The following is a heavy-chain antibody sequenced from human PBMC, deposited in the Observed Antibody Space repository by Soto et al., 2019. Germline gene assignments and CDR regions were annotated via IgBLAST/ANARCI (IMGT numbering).Heavy chain of an antibody. D-gene: IGHD1-7*01. Sequence: GGSLRLSCAASGFTFSDYYMNWIRQAPGKGLEWVSCISSSGTPIYYADSVKGRFTISRDNAKNSLYLQMNSLRAEDTAVYYCAVVGGNFYWYFDLWGHGTLVTVSS. V-gene: IGHV3-11*01. J-gene: IGHJ2*01. CDR1: GFTFSDYY. CDR2: ISSSGTPI. CDR3: AVVGGNFYWYFDL.